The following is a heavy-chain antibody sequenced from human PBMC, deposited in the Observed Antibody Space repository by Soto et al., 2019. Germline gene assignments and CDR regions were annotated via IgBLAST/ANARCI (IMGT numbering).Heavy chain of an antibody. D-gene: IGHD2-15*01. J-gene: IGHJ3*01. Sequence: SETLSLTCAVSGFFISSGNYWGWIRKPPGKGLEWIGSIFHGGNTYYNPSLKSRVTISVDMPKNQFSLKLNSVTAADTAVYYCARARWYDAFDVWGQGTVVTVSS. CDR3: ARARWYDAFDV. V-gene: IGHV4-38-2*01. CDR2: IFHGGNT. CDR1: GFFISSGNY.